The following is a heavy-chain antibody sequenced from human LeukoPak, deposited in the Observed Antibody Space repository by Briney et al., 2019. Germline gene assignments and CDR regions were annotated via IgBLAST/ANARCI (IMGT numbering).Heavy chain of an antibody. D-gene: IGHD2-2*01. CDR3: AREQVVVGRGYYGMDV. J-gene: IGHJ6*02. CDR1: GFTFSSYA. CDR2: ISYDGSNK. Sequence: PGRSLRLSCAASGFTFSSYAMHWVRQAPGKGLEWVAVISYDGSNKYYADSVKGRFTISRDNSKNTLYLQMNSLRAEDTAVYYRAREQVVVGRGYYGMDVWDQGTTVTVSS. V-gene: IGHV3-30-3*01.